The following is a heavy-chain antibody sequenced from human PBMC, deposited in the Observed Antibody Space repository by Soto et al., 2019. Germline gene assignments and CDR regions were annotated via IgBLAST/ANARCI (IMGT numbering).Heavy chain of an antibody. V-gene: IGHV1-69*01. CDR3: ARGNIVVVPAALPDYYYYGMDV. CDR2: IIPIFGTA. D-gene: IGHD2-2*01. Sequence: QVQLVQSGAEVKKPGSSVKVSCKASGGTFSSYAISWVRQAPGQGLEWMGGIIPIFGTANYEQKVQGRVTITADESTSTAYRELSSLRSEDTAVYYCARGNIVVVPAALPDYYYYGMDVWGQGTTVTVSS. CDR1: GGTFSSYA. J-gene: IGHJ6*02.